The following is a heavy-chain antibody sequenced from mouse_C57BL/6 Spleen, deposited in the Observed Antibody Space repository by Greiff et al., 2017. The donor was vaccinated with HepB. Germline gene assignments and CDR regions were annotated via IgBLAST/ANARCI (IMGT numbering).Heavy chain of an antibody. CDR2: IDPSDSYT. V-gene: IGHV1-69*01. Sequence: QVQLKQPGAELVMPGASVKLSCKASGYTFTSYWMHWVKQRPGQGLEWIGEIDPSDSYTNYNQKFKGKSTLTVDKSSSTAYMQLSSLTSEDSAVYYCARSFTTVVDYWYFDVWGTGTTVTVSS. J-gene: IGHJ1*03. CDR3: ARSFTTVVDYWYFDV. CDR1: GYTFTSYW. D-gene: IGHD1-1*01.